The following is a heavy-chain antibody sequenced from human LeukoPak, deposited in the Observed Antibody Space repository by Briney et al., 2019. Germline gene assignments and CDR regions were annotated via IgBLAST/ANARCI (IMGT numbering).Heavy chain of an antibody. J-gene: IGHJ3*02. CDR3: ARTYDFGRGPPGDAFDN. CDR1: GFTFTIFG. Sequence: GGSLRLSCATSGFTFTIFGINWVRQAPGKGPEWVSYIDARSGITYYADSVQGRFTISRDNAKESVFLQMKGLRVDDTAVYYCARTYDFGRGPPGDAFDNWGQGTPVIVSS. D-gene: IGHD3-3*01. V-gene: IGHV3-48*01. CDR2: IDARSGIT.